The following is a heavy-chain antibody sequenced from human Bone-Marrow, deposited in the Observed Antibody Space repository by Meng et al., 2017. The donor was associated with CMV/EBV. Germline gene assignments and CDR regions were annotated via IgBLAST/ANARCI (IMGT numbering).Heavy chain of an antibody. CDR1: GGSISSSSYY. V-gene: IGHV4-39*06. Sequence: SETLSLTCTVSGGSISSSSYYWGWIRQPPGKGLEWIGSIYYSGSTYYNPSLKSRVTISVDTSKNQFTLKLSSVTAADTAVYFCARGNDFWSGYYSGGMDVWGQGTTVTVSS. J-gene: IGHJ6*02. D-gene: IGHD3-3*01. CDR3: ARGNDFWSGYYSGGMDV. CDR2: IYYSGST.